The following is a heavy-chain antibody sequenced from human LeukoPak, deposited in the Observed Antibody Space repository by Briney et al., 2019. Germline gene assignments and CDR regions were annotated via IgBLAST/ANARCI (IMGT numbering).Heavy chain of an antibody. D-gene: IGHD4-17*01. J-gene: IGHJ5*02. V-gene: IGHV1-24*01. CDR2: FDPEDGET. CDR3: ARGPATVIHDNWFDP. CDR1: GYTLTELS. Sequence: ASVKVSCKVSGYTLTELSMHWVRQAPGKGLEWMGGFDPEDGETIYAQKFQGRVTMTEDTSTDTAYMELSRLRSDDTAVYYCARGPATVIHDNWFDPWGQGTLVTVSS.